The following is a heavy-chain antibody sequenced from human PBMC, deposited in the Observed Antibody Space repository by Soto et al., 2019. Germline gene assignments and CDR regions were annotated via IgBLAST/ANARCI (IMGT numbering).Heavy chain of an antibody. D-gene: IGHD3-22*01. CDR3: ARDRGTYDSSGYYWPGDFDY. Sequence: PSETLSLTCTVSGGSISSYYWSWIRQPPGKGLEWIGYIYYSGSTNYNPSLKSRVTISVDRSKNQFSLKLSSVTAADTAVYYCARDRGTYDSSGYYWPGDFDYWGQGTLVTVS. CDR1: GGSISSYY. CDR2: IYYSGST. J-gene: IGHJ4*02. V-gene: IGHV4-59*12.